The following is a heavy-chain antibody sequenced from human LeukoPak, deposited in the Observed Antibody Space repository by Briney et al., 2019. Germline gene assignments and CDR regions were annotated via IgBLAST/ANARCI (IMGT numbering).Heavy chain of an antibody. CDR3: ARPTAAAGSYYFDY. Sequence: SETLSLTCTVSGGSISSYYWSWIRQPPGKGLEWIGYIYYSGSTNYNPSLRSRVTISIDTSNNQFSLKLSSVTASDTAVYYCARPTAAAGSYYFDYWGQGTLVTVSS. V-gene: IGHV4-59*08. CDR1: GGSISSYY. D-gene: IGHD6-13*01. CDR2: IYYSGST. J-gene: IGHJ4*02.